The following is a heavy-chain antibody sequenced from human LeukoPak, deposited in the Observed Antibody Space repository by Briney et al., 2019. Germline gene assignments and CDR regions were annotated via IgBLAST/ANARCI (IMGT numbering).Heavy chain of an antibody. V-gene: IGHV3-53*01. Sequence: PGGSLILSCAASGLTVSSNYMSVRPQAPVKVLEWGSVIYSGCSTYYADSVNGRVTISRDKSKHTLHLQMNSLRGEDTALYYCARDSGPPQNLLPWGQGTLVTVSS. D-gene: IGHD6-25*01. J-gene: IGHJ1*01. CDR3: ARDSGPPQNLLP. CDR1: GLTVSSNY. CDR2: IYSGCST.